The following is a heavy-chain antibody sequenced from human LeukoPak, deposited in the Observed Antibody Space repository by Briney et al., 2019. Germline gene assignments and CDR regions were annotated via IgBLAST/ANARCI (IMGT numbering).Heavy chain of an antibody. D-gene: IGHD4-17*01. CDR2: ISSSSSYI. V-gene: IGHV3-21*01. CDR3: ARGRRIRTTVTIGYYFDY. Sequence: PGGSLRLSCAASGFTFSSYSMNWVRQAPGEGLEWVSSISSSSSYIYYADSVKGRFTISRDNAKNSLYLQMNSLRAEDTAVYYCARGRRIRTTVTIGYYFDYWGQGTLVTVSS. CDR1: GFTFSSYS. J-gene: IGHJ4*02.